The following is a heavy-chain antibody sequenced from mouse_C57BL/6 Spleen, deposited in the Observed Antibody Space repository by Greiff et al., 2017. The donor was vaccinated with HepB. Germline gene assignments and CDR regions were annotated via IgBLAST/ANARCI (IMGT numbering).Heavy chain of an antibody. CDR3: ARGGGNYWYFDV. D-gene: IGHD1-1*02. CDR2: INPNNGGT. J-gene: IGHJ1*03. V-gene: IGHV1-26*01. Sequence: EVQLQQSGPELVKPGASVKISCKASGYTFTDYYMNWVKQSHGKSLEWIGDINPNNGGTSYNQKFKGKATLTVDKSSSTAYMERRSLTSEDSAVYYCARGGGNYWYFDVWGTGTTVTVSS. CDR1: GYTFTDYY.